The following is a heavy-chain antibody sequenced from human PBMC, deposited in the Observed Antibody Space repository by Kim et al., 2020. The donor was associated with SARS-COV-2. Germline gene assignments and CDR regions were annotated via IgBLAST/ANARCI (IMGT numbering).Heavy chain of an antibody. CDR3: ARRLLPLSVSTFVDGHWFDP. J-gene: IGHJ5*02. Sequence: SETLSLTCTVSGGSVSSGSYYWSWIRQPPGKGLEWIGYIYYSGSTNYNPSLKSRVTISVDTSKNQFSLKLSSVTAADTAVYYCARRLLPLSVSTFVDGHWFDPWGQGTLVTVSS. CDR1: GGSVSSGSYY. V-gene: IGHV4-61*01. D-gene: IGHD4-17*01. CDR2: IYYSGST.